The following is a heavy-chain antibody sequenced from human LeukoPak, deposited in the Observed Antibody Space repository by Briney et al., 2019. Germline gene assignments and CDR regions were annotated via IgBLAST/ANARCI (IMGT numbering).Heavy chain of an antibody. J-gene: IGHJ4*02. V-gene: IGHV4-31*03. CDR1: GGSISSGGYY. CDR2: IYYSGST. CDR3: ARDLYPGRRYYFDY. D-gene: IGHD1-26*01. Sequence: SETLSLTCTVSGGSISSGGYYWSWIRQHPGKGLEWIGYIYYSGSTYYNPSLKSRVTISVDTSKNQFSLKLSSVTAADTAVYYCARDLYPGRRYYFDYWGQGTLVTVSS.